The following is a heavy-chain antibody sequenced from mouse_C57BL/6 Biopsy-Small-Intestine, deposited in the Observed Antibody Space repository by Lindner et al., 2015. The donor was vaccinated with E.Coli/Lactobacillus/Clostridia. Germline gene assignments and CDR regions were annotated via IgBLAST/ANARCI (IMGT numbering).Heavy chain of an antibody. CDR2: IDPSNGDT. CDR3: ARGGSFSNFRYFDV. J-gene: IGHJ1*01. V-gene: IGHV1-20*01. CDR1: GYSFSGYF. D-gene: IGHD2-5*01. Sequence: VQLQESGPELVKPGASVKVSCKASGYSFSGYFMNWVKQSHGQSLEWIGRIDPSNGDTFHNQNFKGKATLTVDKSSTTVHMELRSLTSEDSAVYFCARGGSFSNFRYFDVWGAGTTVTVSS.